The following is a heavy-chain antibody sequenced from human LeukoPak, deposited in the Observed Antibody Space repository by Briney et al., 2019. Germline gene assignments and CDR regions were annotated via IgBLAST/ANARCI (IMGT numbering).Heavy chain of an antibody. D-gene: IGHD6-19*01. J-gene: IGHJ4*02. Sequence: GGSLRLSCAASGFTFSSYSMNWVRQAPGKGLEWVSSISSSSSYIYYADSVKGRFTISRDNAKNSLYLQMNSLRAEDTAVYYCARDLRIAVASDVYWGQGTLVTVSS. V-gene: IGHV3-21*01. CDR2: ISSSSSYI. CDR1: GFTFSSYS. CDR3: ARDLRIAVASDVY.